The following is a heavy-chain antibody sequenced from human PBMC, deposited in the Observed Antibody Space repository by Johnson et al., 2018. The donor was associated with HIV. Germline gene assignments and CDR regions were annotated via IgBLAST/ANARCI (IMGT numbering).Heavy chain of an antibody. J-gene: IGHJ3*02. D-gene: IGHD3-9*01. Sequence: VQLVESGGGLVQPGRSLRLSCAASAFPFDDHALHWVRQTPGKGLQWVGRIKSKTDGGTTDYAAPVKGRFTISRDDSKNTLYLQMNSLKTEDTAVYYCTTAGLRYFDWFTGAFDIWGQGTMVTVSS. V-gene: IGHV3-15*01. CDR3: TTAGLRYFDWFTGAFDI. CDR2: IKSKTDGGTT. CDR1: AFPFDDHA.